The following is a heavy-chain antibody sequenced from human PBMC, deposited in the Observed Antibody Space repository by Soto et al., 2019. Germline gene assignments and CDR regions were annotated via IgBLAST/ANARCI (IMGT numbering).Heavy chain of an antibody. Sequence: QVQLVQSGAEVKKPGSSVKVSCMASGGTFSSYAISWVRQAPGQGLEWMGGITPIFGTANYAQTFPGRVTITADESTSTAYMELSSLRSEDTAVYYCATGLVGPTLERDYWGQGTLVTVSS. D-gene: IGHD1-26*01. V-gene: IGHV1-69*01. J-gene: IGHJ4*02. CDR1: GGTFSSYA. CDR2: ITPIFGTA. CDR3: ATGLVGPTLERDY.